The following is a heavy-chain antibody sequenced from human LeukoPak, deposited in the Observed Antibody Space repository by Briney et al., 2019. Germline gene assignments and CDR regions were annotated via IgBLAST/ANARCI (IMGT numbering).Heavy chain of an antibody. CDR2: IDWDDDK. CDR1: GFSLGTSGMC. CDR3: ARMMYYYDSSGYYGPDY. D-gene: IGHD3-22*01. V-gene: IGHV2-70*11. J-gene: IGHJ4*02. Sequence: EPGPTLVNPTQTLTLTCTFSGFSLGTSGMCVSWIRQPPGKALEWLARIDWDDDKYYSTSLKTRLTISKDTSKNQVVLTMTNMDPVDTATYYCARMMYYYDSSGYYGPDYWGQGTLVTVSS.